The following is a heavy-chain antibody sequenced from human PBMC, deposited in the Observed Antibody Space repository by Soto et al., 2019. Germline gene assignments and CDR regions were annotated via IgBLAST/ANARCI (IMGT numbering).Heavy chain of an antibody. V-gene: IGHV1-18*01. CDR1: GYTFTSYG. CDR3: ARDWFGSDY. CDR2: INPYNGNT. D-gene: IGHD1-26*01. Sequence: QVQLVQSGAEVKKPGASVKVSCKASGYTFTSYGISWVRQAPGQGLEWMGWINPYNGNTNYAQKLQGRVTMTTDSSTNTAYRELRSLRSDDTAVDYCARDWFGSDYWGQGTLVTVSS. J-gene: IGHJ4*02.